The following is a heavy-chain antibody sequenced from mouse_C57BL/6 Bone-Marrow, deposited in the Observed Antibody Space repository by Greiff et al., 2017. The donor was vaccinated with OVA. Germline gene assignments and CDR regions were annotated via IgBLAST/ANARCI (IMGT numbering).Heavy chain of an antibody. CDR1: EYEFPSHD. Sequence: EVKLVESGGGLVQPGESLKLSCESNEYEFPSHDMSWVRKTPEKRLELVAAINSDGGSTYYPDTMERRFIISRDNTKKTLYLQMSSLRSEDTALYYCARLYYGKGIYYAMDYWGQGTSVTVSS. D-gene: IGHD2-1*01. CDR3: ARLYYGKGIYYAMDY. CDR2: INSDGGST. V-gene: IGHV5-2*01. J-gene: IGHJ4*01.